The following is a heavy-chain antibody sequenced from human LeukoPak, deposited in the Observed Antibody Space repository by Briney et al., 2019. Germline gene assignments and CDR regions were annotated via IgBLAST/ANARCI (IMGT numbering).Heavy chain of an antibody. CDR2: TSYDGSNK. CDR1: GFTFSNYA. Sequence: GGSLRLSCAASGFTFSNYAMHWVRQAPGKGLEWVAITSYDGSNKYYADSVKGRFTISRDNSKNTLYLQMNSLRAEDTAVYYCARDLGFGELEYWGQGTWSPSPQ. V-gene: IGHV3-30-3*01. D-gene: IGHD3-10*01. CDR3: ARDLGFGELEY. J-gene: IGHJ4*02.